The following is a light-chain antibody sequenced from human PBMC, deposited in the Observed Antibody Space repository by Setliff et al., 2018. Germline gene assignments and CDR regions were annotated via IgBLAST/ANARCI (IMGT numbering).Light chain of an antibody. CDR3: SSYISSSLDV. J-gene: IGLJ1*01. V-gene: IGLV2-14*01. CDR2: DVS. CDR1: RYDVGGYNF. Sequence: QSALTQPASVSGAPGQSITISCTGTRYDVGGYNFVSWCQHHPGKAPKLMIYDVSDRPSGVSNRFSGSKSGNTASLTISGLQAEDEADYYCSSYISSSLDVFGTGTKVTVL.